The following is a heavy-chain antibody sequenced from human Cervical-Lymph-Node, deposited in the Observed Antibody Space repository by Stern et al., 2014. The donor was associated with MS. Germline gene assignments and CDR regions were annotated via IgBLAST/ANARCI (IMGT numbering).Heavy chain of an antibody. V-gene: IGHV3-23*04. CDR1: GFTFSDYA. Sequence: EVKVVESGGGLAQPGGSLRLFCGGSGFTFSDYAMSWVRQAPGKGLEWVSGISGSGGSTYYAASVQGRFNISRDKSMDTMYLQMSSLRVDDTAVYYCAKGSRIVGSTEFDSWGQGTLVTVSS. J-gene: IGHJ4*02. CDR2: ISGSGGST. CDR3: AKGSRIVGSTEFDS. D-gene: IGHD1-26*01.